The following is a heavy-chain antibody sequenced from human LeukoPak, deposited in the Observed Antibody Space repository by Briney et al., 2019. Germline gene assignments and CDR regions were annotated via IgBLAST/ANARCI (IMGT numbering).Heavy chain of an antibody. CDR1: GLTVTSNY. CDR2: IYSGGST. J-gene: IGHJ6*02. V-gene: IGHV3-53*04. CDR3: AYSLSGVEPQYYYYGMDV. D-gene: IGHD6-13*01. Sequence: PGGSLRPSCAASGLTVTSNYMSWVRQAPGKGLEWVSVIYSGGSTYYADSVKGRFTISRHNSKNTLYLQMNSLRAEHTAKYYGAYSLSGVEPQYYYYGMDVWGQGTTVTVSS.